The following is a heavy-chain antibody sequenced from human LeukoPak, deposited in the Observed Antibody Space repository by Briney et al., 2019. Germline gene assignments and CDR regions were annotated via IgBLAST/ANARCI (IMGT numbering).Heavy chain of an antibody. CDR1: GGTFSSYA. D-gene: IGHD6-13*01. J-gene: IGHJ6*03. CDR2: IIPIFGTA. CDR3: AREGIAAAGNPDDYYYYYMDV. V-gene: IGHV1-69*01. Sequence: GSSVKVSCKASGGTFSSYAISWVRQAPGQGLEWMGGIIPIFGTANYAQKFQGRVTITADESTSTAYMELSSLRSEDTAVYYCAREGIAAAGNPDDYYYYYMDVWGKGITVTISS.